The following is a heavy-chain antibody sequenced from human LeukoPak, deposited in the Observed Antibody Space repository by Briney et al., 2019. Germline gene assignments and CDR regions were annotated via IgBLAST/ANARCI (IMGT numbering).Heavy chain of an antibody. D-gene: IGHD2-2*01. J-gene: IGHJ4*02. CDR3: ARGGGGPAAINSIGY. CDR2: VYYSGST. Sequence: SETLSLTCGVSGYSITSGYYWGWIRQPPGKGLEWIGSVYYSGSTNYNPSLKNRVTISVDTSKNQFSLKLSSVTAADTAVYYCARGGGGPAAINSIGYWGQGTLVTVSS. CDR1: GYSITSGYY. V-gene: IGHV4-38-2*01.